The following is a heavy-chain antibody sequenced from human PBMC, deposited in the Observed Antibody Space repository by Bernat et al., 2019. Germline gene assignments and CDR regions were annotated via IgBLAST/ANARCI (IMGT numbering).Heavy chain of an antibody. J-gene: IGHJ4*02. CDR1: GFTFSGYT. Sequence: EVQLVESGGGLVKPGGSLRLSCTTSGFTFSGYTINWVRQAPGKGLEWVSSISSSSYIFYADSVKGRFTISRDNAKNSLYLQMNSLRAEDTAVYYCARDVRAAAFDYWGQGTLVTVSS. CDR3: ARDVRAAAFDY. V-gene: IGHV3-21*01. CDR2: ISSSSYI. D-gene: IGHD6-25*01.